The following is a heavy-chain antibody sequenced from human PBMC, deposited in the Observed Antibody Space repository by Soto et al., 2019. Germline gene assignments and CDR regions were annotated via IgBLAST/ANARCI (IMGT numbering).Heavy chain of an antibody. D-gene: IGHD6-6*01. CDR1: GDSVSSNSAA. V-gene: IGHV6-1*01. CDR2: TYYRSKWYN. Sequence: SQTLSLTCAISGDSVSSNSAAWNWIRQSPSRGLEWLGRTYYRSKWYNDYAVSVKSRITINPDTSKNQFSLQLNSVTPEDTAVYYCARDASIAARPNDAFDIWGQGTMVTVSS. CDR3: ARDASIAARPNDAFDI. J-gene: IGHJ3*02.